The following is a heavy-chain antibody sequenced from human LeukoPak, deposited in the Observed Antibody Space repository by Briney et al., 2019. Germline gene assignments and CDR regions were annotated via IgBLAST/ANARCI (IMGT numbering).Heavy chain of an antibody. J-gene: IGHJ5*02. D-gene: IGHD2-8*01. CDR3: ARDGRNCTNNYCYTWFDP. V-gene: IGHV4-59*01. Sequence: SETLSLTCSVSGGSTRSNYWSWIRQPPGKGPEWIGYIYYSGSTNYNPSLKSRVTISIDTSKNQFSLQLNSVTASDTAVYYCARDGRNCTNNYCYTWFDPWGPGILVTVSS. CDR1: GGSTRSNY. CDR2: IYYSGST.